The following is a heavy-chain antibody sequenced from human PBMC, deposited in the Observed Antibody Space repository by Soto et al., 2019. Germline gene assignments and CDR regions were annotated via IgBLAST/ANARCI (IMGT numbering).Heavy chain of an antibody. CDR2: ISGNGGST. CDR3: TKDSIDGYNYPWY. J-gene: IGHJ4*02. V-gene: IGHV3-23*01. CDR1: GFTFRSFA. D-gene: IGHD5-18*01. Sequence: VGSLRLSFAASGFTFRSFAMSWVRQAPGKRLEWVSTISGNGGSTYYADSVKGRFTISRDNSKNTLYLQMNNLRAEDTAVYYCTKDSIDGYNYPWYWGQGTLVTVSS.